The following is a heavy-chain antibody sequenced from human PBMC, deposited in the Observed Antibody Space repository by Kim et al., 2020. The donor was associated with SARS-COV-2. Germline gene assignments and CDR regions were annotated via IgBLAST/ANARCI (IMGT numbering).Heavy chain of an antibody. Sequence: SETLSLTCTVSGGSISSSSYYWGWIRQPPGKGLEWVGNIYYSGSTFYNPSLKSRVTISVDTSKNQFSLKLSSVTAADTAVYYCARRGSGWTGWFDPWGQGTRVTVSS. CDR2: IYYSGST. CDR1: GGSISSSSYY. V-gene: IGHV4-39*01. D-gene: IGHD6-19*01. J-gene: IGHJ5*02. CDR3: ARRGSGWTGWFDP.